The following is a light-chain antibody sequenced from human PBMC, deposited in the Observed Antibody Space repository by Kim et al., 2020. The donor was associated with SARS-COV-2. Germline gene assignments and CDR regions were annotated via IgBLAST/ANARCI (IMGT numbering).Light chain of an antibody. CDR3: SSYRSTNTWV. CDR1: SSDVGGYNY. V-gene: IGLV2-14*03. Sequence: QSVLTQPASVSGSPGQSITISCTGTSSDVGGYNYVSWYQQHPGKAPKLVIYDVSVRPSGVSNRFSASKSGNTASLTISGLQAEDESDYYCSSYRSTNTWVFGGGTKVTVL. CDR2: DVS. J-gene: IGLJ3*02.